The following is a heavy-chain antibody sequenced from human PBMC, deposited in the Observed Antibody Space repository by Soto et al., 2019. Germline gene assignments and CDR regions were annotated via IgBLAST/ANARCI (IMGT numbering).Heavy chain of an antibody. CDR3: AIYLIRGDYSPRYYYMDV. J-gene: IGHJ6*03. CDR1: GGTFSGYY. V-gene: IGHV4-34*08. D-gene: IGHD4-17*01. CDR2: INHSGST. Sequence: SETLSLTCAVYGGTFSGYYWSWIRQPPGKGLEWIGEINHSGSTNYNPSLKSRVTISVDTSKNQFSLKLSSVTAADTAVYYCAIYLIRGDYSPRYYYMDVWGKGTTVTVSS.